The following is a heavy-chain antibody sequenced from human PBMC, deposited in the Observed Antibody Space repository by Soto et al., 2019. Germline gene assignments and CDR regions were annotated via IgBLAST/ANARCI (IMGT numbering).Heavy chain of an antibody. V-gene: IGHV4-31*01. CDR3: ARASRYSYGHTPRYGDGRLYYFDS. J-gene: IGHJ4*02. D-gene: IGHD5-18*01. Sequence: QVQLQESGPGLVKPSQTLSLTCTVSGGSISSGGYYWSWIRQHPGKGLEWIGYIYYSGSTYYNPSLKSLVTISLNTSKNKLSLQLSSVTAADTAVYYCARASRYSYGHTPRYGDGRLYYFDSWGQGTLDTVCS. CDR2: IYYSGST. CDR1: GGSISSGGYY.